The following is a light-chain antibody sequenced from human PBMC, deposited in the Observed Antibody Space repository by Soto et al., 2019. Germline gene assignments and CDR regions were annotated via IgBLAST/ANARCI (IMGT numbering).Light chain of an antibody. V-gene: IGKV1-5*03. CDR3: QQYNSDPRM. CDR2: KAS. J-gene: IGKJ1*01. CDR1: QSISSG. Sequence: DIQMTQSPSTLSASVGDRVTITCRASQSISSGLAWYQQKPGKAPKLLIYKASSLDSGVPSRFSGSGSGTEFTLTISSLQPDDFATYYCQQYNSDPRMFGQGTKVEI.